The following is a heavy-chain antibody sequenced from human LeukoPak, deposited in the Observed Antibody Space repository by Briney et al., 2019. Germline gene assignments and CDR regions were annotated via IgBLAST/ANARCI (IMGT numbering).Heavy chain of an antibody. Sequence: KRGESLKISCKGSGYSFTSYWIGWVRQMPGKGLEWMGIIYPGDSDTRYSPSFQGQVTISADKSISTAYLQWSSLKASDTAMYYCARPAYLGYCSSTSCHDAFDIWGQGPMVTVSS. D-gene: IGHD2-2*01. CDR3: ARPAYLGYCSSTSCHDAFDI. CDR1: GYSFTSYW. CDR2: IYPGDSDT. V-gene: IGHV5-51*01. J-gene: IGHJ3*02.